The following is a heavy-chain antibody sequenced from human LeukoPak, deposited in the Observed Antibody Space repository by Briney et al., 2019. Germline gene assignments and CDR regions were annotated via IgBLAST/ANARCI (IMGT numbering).Heavy chain of an antibody. J-gene: IGHJ6*03. V-gene: IGHV1-46*01. CDR1: GYTFTSYY. Sequence: ASVKVSCKASGYTFTSYYMHWVRQAPGRGLEWMGIINPSGGSTGYAQKFQGRVTMTRDMSTSTVYMELSSLRSEDTAVYYCARRRYCSGGSCYSVGYYYYYMDVWGKGTTVTVSS. CDR2: INPSGGST. CDR3: ARRRYCSGGSCYSVGYYYYYMDV. D-gene: IGHD2-15*01.